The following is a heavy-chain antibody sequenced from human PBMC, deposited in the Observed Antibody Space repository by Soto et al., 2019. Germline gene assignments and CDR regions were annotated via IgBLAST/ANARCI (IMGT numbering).Heavy chain of an antibody. CDR3: ARSSGGSFS. CDR1: GGSTSSYY. J-gene: IGHJ4*02. D-gene: IGHD2-15*01. V-gene: IGHV4-59*01. CDR2: IYYSGST. Sequence: SETLSLTCTVSGGSTSSYYWSWIRQPPGKGLEWIGYIYYSGSTNYNPSLKSRVTISVDTSKNQFSLKLSSVTAADTAVYYCARSSGGSFSWGQGTLVTVSS.